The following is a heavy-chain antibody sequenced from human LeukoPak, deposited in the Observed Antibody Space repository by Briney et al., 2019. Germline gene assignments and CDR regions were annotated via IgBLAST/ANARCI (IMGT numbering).Heavy chain of an antibody. CDR3: ARVPRITMVRGVIITSSFDY. Sequence: ASVKVSCKASGYTFTSYGISWVRQAPGQGLEWMGWISAYNGNTNYAQKLQGRVTMTTDASTSTAYTELRSLRSDDTAVYYCARVPRITMVRGVIITSSFDYWGQGTLVTVSS. CDR1: GYTFTSYG. D-gene: IGHD3-10*01. CDR2: ISAYNGNT. V-gene: IGHV1-18*01. J-gene: IGHJ4*02.